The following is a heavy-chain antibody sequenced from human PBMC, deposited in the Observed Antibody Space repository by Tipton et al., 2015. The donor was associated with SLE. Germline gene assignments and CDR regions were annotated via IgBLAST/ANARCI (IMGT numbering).Heavy chain of an antibody. J-gene: IGHJ3*02. Sequence: TLSLTCTVSGGSISSYYWSWIRQPPGKGLEWIGYIYYSGSTNYNPSLKSRVTISIGTSKNQFSLKLSSVTAADTAVYYCARGLGAFDIWGQGTMVTVSS. CDR1: GGSISSYY. V-gene: IGHV4-59*01. CDR3: ARGLGAFDI. D-gene: IGHD7-27*01. CDR2: IYYSGST.